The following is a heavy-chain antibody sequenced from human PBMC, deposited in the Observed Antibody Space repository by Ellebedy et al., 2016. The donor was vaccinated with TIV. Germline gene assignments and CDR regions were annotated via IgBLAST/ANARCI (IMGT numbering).Heavy chain of an antibody. Sequence: MPSETLSLTCTVSSGSISSYYWSWIRQPPGRGLEYIGFVFYSGKTNYSPSLKGRVTISLDTSKSQFSLNLNSVTAADTAVYYCARKSLSNWSFDLWGRGTLVTVSS. V-gene: IGHV4-59*01. CDR1: SGSISSYY. CDR2: VFYSGKT. CDR3: ARKSLSNWSFDL. J-gene: IGHJ2*01.